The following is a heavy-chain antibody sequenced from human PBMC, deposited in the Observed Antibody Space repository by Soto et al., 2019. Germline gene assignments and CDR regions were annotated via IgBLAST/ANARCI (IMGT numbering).Heavy chain of an antibody. D-gene: IGHD3-10*01. Sequence: QVQLVESGGGVVQPGGSLRLSCTASGFAFSNYGMHWVRQAPGKGLEWVAVIYDDGSNKYYADSVKGRFTISRDNSKDTLFLQMNSLRAEDTAVYYCARGHYVSGSFYFDYWGQGTLVTVSS. CDR3: ARGHYVSGSFYFDY. CDR2: IYDDGSNK. J-gene: IGHJ4*02. CDR1: GFAFSNYG. V-gene: IGHV3-33*01.